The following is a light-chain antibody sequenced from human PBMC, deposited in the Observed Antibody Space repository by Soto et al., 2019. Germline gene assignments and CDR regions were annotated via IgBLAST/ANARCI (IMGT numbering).Light chain of an antibody. J-gene: IGKJ4*01. CDR3: QQYNDWALT. V-gene: IGKV3-15*01. CDR1: QSVNSN. Sequence: EKVMTQSPATLSVSPGERATLSCRASQSVNSNLAWYQQKPGQAPRLLLYGASTRATGIPARFSGSASVTEFTLTITILQSEDSAVYYCQQYNDWALTFGGGTKVEIK. CDR2: GAS.